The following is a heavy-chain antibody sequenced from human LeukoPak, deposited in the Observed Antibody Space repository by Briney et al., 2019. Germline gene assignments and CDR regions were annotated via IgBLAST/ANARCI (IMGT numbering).Heavy chain of an antibody. J-gene: IGHJ6*03. CDR1: GYTFTKYD. V-gene: IGHV1-18*01. D-gene: IGHD4-17*01. CDR2: ISAYNGNT. Sequence: ASVKVSCKASGYTFTKYDISWVRQAPGQGLEWMGWISAYNGNTNYAQKLQGRVTMTTDTSTSTAYMELSRLTSDDTAVYYCARGRDDYGDYYYYMDVWGKGTTVSIYS. CDR3: ARGRDDYGDYYYYMDV.